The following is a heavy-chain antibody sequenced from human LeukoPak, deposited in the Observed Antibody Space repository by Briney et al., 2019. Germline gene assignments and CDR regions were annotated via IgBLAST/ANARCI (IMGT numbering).Heavy chain of an antibody. V-gene: IGHV3-13*01. CDR3: ARASSTYYYGLGSPGDAFDI. CDR2: IGTAGDT. Sequence: GGSLRLSCAASGFTFSSYDMHWVRQATGKGLEWVSAIGTAGDTYYPGSVKGRFTISRENAKNSLYLQMNSLRAGDTAVYYCARASSTYYYGLGSPGDAFDIWGQGTMVTVSS. D-gene: IGHD3-10*01. J-gene: IGHJ3*02. CDR1: GFTFSSYD.